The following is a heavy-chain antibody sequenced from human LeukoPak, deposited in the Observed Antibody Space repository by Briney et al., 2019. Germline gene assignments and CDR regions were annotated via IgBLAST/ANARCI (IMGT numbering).Heavy chain of an antibody. V-gene: IGHV4-59*01. CDR1: GGSISSYY. D-gene: IGHD4-17*01. CDR3: ARVNRPSRYYGENTRIDWFDP. Sequence: KSSETLSLTCTVSGGSISSYYWSWIRQPPGKGLEWIGYIYYSGSGSTNYNPSLKSRVTISVDTSKNQFSLKLSSVTAADTAVYYCARVNRPSRYYGENTRIDWFDPWGQGTLVTVSS. CDR2: IYYSGSGST. J-gene: IGHJ5*02.